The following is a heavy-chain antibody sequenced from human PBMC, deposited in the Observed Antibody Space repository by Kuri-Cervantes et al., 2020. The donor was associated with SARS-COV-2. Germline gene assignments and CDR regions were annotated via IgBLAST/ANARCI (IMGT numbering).Heavy chain of an antibody. CDR3: ARRPDDSSANSLY. J-gene: IGHJ4*02. D-gene: IGHD3-22*01. Sequence: SETLSLTCAVSGGSISSSNWWSWVRQPPGKGLEWIGEIYHSGSTNYNPSLKSRVTISVDKSKNQFSLKLSSVTAADTAVYYRARRPDDSSANSLYWGQGTLVTVSS. CDR2: IYHSGST. CDR1: GGSISSSNW. V-gene: IGHV4-4*02.